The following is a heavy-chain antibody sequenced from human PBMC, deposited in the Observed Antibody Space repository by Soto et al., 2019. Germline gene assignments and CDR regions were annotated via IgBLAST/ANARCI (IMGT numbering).Heavy chain of an antibody. J-gene: IGHJ1*01. V-gene: IGHV1-18*01. D-gene: IGHD2-21*01. CDR3: VRLVYCGGDCYPEYFQH. CDR1: GYTFTSYG. CDR2: ISAYNGNT. Sequence: ASVKVSCKASGYTFTSYGISWVRQAPGQGLEWMGWISAYNGNTNYAQKLQGRVTMTSDKSTSTAYMELRSLRSDDTAVDYCVRLVYCGGDCYPEYFQHWGQGTLVTVSS.